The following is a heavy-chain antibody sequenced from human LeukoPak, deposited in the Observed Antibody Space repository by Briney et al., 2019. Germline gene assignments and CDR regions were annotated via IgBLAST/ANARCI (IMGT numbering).Heavy chain of an antibody. CDR1: GFTFSSYA. J-gene: IGHJ4*01. Sequence: PGGSLSPSCAASGFTFSSYAMHWVRQAPGKGLEYVSAISSIGGSTYYANSVKGRFTISRDNSKNTLYLQMGSLRAEDMAVYYCARDLGADGDSKSWGQGTLVTVSS. CDR3: ARDLGADGDSKS. D-gene: IGHD2-21*01. V-gene: IGHV3-64*01. CDR2: ISSIGGST.